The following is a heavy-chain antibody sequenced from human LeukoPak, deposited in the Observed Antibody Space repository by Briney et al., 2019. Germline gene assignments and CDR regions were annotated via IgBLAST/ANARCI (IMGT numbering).Heavy chain of an antibody. CDR2: ISGDGGST. CDR1: GFIFDNYA. D-gene: IGHD6-19*01. V-gene: IGHV3-43*02. J-gene: IGHJ4*02. CDR3: ARESETSGWYDY. Sequence: PGGSLRLSCAAPGFIFDNYAIHGVRQAPGEGLEWVSLISGDGGSTFYADSVRGRFTISRDNTRKSLSLQMSSLRSEDTALYYCARESETSGWYDYWGQGTLVTVSS.